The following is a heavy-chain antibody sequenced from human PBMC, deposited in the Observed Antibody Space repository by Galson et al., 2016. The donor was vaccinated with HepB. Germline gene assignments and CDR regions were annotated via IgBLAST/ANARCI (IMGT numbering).Heavy chain of an antibody. J-gene: IGHJ5*02. CDR2: VSGSSNFI. Sequence: SLRLSCAASGFSFETYTMNWVRQAPGTGLEWVSYVSGSSNFIYYARSVKGRFTISRDNAENSPYLQMNRLRVEDTAVYYCVKAGRGASGGTLSPWGQGTLVTVSS. D-gene: IGHD6-13*01. V-gene: IGHV3-21*06. CDR3: VKAGRGASGGTLSP. CDR1: GFSFETYT.